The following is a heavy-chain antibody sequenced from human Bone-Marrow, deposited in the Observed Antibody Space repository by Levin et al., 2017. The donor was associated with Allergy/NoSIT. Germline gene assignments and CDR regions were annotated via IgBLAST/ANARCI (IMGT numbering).Heavy chain of an antibody. CDR1: GFTVSSSY. CDR3: ARAMRYSTSWYYFDC. Sequence: GESLKISCEVSGFTVSSSYMSWVRQAPGKGLEWVSITYSADSTYYADSVKGRFSISRDDSKNILHHQMNSLGAEDTAVYYCARAMRYSTSWYYFDCWGQGTRVTVSS. CDR2: TYSADST. D-gene: IGHD2-2*01. J-gene: IGHJ4*02. V-gene: IGHV3-66*01.